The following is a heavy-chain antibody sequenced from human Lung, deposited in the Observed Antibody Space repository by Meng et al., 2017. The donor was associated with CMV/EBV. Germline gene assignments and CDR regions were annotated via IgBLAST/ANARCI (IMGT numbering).Heavy chain of an antibody. CDR3: AKDLLLFGGANAYFDS. Sequence: GGSLRLXCAASGFTFDEYGMHWVRQTPGKGLEWVAFIRHDGTNKFYGDSVKGRFTISRDNSKNTVSLQMNSLRPEETAIYYCAKDLLLFGGANAYFDSWGQGXQVTVFS. V-gene: IGHV3-30*02. J-gene: IGHJ4*02. CDR1: GFTFDEYG. D-gene: IGHD3-10*01. CDR2: IRHDGTNK.